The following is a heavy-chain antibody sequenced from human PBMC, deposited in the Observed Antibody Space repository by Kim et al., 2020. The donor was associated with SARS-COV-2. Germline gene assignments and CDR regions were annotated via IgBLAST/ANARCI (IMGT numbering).Heavy chain of an antibody. Sequence: SVKVSCKASGGTFSSYAISWVRQAPGQGLEWMGGIIPIFGTANYAQKFQGRVTITADKSTSTAYMELSSLRSEDTAVYYCARYRTFRIAAAGRGYYFDYWGQGTLVTVSS. CDR2: IIPIFGTA. J-gene: IGHJ4*02. V-gene: IGHV1-69*06. D-gene: IGHD6-13*01. CDR1: GGTFSSYA. CDR3: ARYRTFRIAAAGRGYYFDY.